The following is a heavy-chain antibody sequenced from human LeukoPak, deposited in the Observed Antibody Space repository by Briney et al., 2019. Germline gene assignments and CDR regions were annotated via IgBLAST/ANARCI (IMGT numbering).Heavy chain of an antibody. Sequence: PGGSLRLSCAASGFTFRSNWMHWVRQAPGKGLEWVSAISGSGGSTYYADSVKGRFTISRDNSKNTLYLQMNSLRAEDTAVYYCAKDAHVDTGFYYFDYWGQGTLVTVSS. D-gene: IGHD5-18*01. CDR2: ISGSGGST. CDR1: GFTFRSNW. J-gene: IGHJ4*02. CDR3: AKDAHVDTGFYYFDY. V-gene: IGHV3-23*01.